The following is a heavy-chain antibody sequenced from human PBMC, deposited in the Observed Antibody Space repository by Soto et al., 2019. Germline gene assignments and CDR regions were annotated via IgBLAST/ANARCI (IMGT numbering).Heavy chain of an antibody. CDR2: TYYRSNWYN. CDR3: ARDIDFGY. V-gene: IGHV6-1*01. D-gene: IGHD3-3*01. CDR1: GDGVSSNSAG. J-gene: IGHJ4*02. Sequence: PQTLSLTCAISGDGVSSNSAGWNWIRQSPSRGLEWLGRTYYRSNWYNEYAVSVKSRITINPDTSRNQISLQLNSVTPEDTAVYYCARDIDFGYWGRGTQVTVSS.